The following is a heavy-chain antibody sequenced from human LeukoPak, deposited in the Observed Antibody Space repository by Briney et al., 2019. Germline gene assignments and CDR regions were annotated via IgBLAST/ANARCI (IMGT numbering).Heavy chain of an antibody. CDR1: GYTFTSYY. D-gene: IGHD2-2*02. J-gene: IGHJ6*03. CDR2: INPSGGST. CDR3: ARSGAVPAAISDYYYYMDV. V-gene: IGHV1-46*01. Sequence: ASVKVSCKASGYTFTSYYMHWVRQAPGQGREWMGIINPSGGSTSYAQKFQGRVTMTRDTSTSTVYMELSSLRSEDTAVYYCARSGAVPAAISDYYYYMDVWGKGTTVTVSS.